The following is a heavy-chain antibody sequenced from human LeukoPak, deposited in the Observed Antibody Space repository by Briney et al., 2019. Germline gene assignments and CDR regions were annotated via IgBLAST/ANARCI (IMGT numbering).Heavy chain of an antibody. CDR1: GFTFSTSW. D-gene: IGHD3-3*01. CDR2: INSDGRST. CDR3: AHTVWSGNYFDY. V-gene: IGHV3-74*01. J-gene: IGHJ4*02. Sequence: GGSLRLSCAASGFTFSTSWMHWVRQVPRKGLVWVSRINSDGRSTDYADSVKGRFTISRDNTKNTLYLQMNSLRADDTAVYYCAHTVWSGNYFDYWGQGTLVTVSS.